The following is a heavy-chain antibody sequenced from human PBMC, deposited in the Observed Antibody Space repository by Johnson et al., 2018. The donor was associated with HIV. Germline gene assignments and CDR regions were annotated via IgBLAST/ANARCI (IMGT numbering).Heavy chain of an antibody. CDR2: ASGSGGTT. CDR1: GFTFSSYA. V-gene: IGHV3-23*04. J-gene: IGHJ3*02. CDR3: ARSGAGAAFDI. D-gene: IGHD6-19*01. Sequence: VQLVESGGGLVQPGGSLRLSCAASGFTFSSYAVSWVRQAPGKGLEWVPGASGSGGTTYYADSAQGRFTISRDNAKNSLYLQMNSLRAEDTALYYCARSGAGAAFDIWGQGTMVTVSS.